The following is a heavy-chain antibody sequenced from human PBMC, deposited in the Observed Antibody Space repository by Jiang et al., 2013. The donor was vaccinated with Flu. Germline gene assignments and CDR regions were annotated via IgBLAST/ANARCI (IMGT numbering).Heavy chain of an antibody. Sequence: SGAEVKKPGSSVKVSCKASGGTFSSYAISWVRQAPGQGLEWMGGIIPIFGTANYAQKFQGRVTITADESTSTAYMELSSLRSEDTAVYYCARQTITIFGVVIKYYYMDVWGKGTTVTVSS. V-gene: IGHV1-69*01. CDR1: GGTFSSYA. D-gene: IGHD3-3*01. J-gene: IGHJ6*03. CDR3: ARQTITIFGVVIKYYYMDV. CDR2: IIPIFGTA.